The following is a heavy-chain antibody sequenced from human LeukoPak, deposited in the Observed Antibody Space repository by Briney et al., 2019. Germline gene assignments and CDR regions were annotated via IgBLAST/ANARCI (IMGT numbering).Heavy chain of an antibody. CDR1: GYRFTSYW. V-gene: IGHV5-51*01. J-gene: IGHJ5*02. CDR3: VRQRGASGTINHFDP. D-gene: IGHD3-10*01. Sequence: GESLKISCKGSGYRFTSYWIGWVRHMPGKGLEWMGIIYPGDSDTRYSPSFQGQVTISADRSISTAYLQWNTLKTSDTAMYYCVRQRGASGTINHFDPWGQGTLDTVSS. CDR2: IYPGDSDT.